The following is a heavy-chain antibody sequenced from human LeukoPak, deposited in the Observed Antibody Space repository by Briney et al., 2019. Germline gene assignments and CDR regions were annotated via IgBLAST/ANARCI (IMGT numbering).Heavy chain of an antibody. CDR3: AREIIGYALPYYYYYMDV. CDR1: GVSISSSNSY. J-gene: IGHJ6*03. V-gene: IGHV4-39*07. CDR2: IYYTGNT. D-gene: IGHD5-12*01. Sequence: NSSETLSLTCTVSGVSISSSNSYWGWIRQPPGKGLEWIGSIYYTGNTYYNPSLKSRVTISVDTSKNQFSLKLSSVTAADTAVYYCAREIIGYALPYYYYYMDVWGKGTTVTISS.